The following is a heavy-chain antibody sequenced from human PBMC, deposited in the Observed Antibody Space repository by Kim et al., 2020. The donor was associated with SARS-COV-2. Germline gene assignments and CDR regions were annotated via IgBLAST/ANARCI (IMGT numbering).Heavy chain of an antibody. J-gene: IGHJ4*02. Sequence: GGSLRLSCAASGFTFSNAWMSWVRQAPGKGLEWVGRIKSNTDGGTTDYAAPVKGRFTISRDDTKNTLYLQMNSLKTEDTAVYYCTTATIDYWGQGTLLTVSS. V-gene: IGHV3-15*01. CDR2: IKSNTDGGTT. CDR3: TTATIDY. CDR1: GFTFSNAW.